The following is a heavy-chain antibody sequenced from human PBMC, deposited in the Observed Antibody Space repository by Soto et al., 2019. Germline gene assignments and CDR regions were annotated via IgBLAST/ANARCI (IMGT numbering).Heavy chain of an antibody. CDR1: RFPFSAYG. V-gene: IGHV3-21*01. CDR2: ISSSSSYI. J-gene: IGHJ4*02. Sequence: GGSLRLSCAASRFPFSAYGMHWVRQAPGKGLEWVSSISSSSSYIYYADSVKGRFTISRDNAKNSLYLQMNSLRAEDTAVYYCASLRRDAFDYWGQGTLVTVSS. CDR3: ASLRRDAFDY.